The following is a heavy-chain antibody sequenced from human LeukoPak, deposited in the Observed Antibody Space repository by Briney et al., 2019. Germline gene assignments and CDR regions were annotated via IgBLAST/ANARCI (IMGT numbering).Heavy chain of an antibody. Sequence: GGSLRLSCAASGFTFSSYSMNWVRQAPGKGLEWVSSISSSSSYIYYADSVKGRFTISRDNAKNSLYLQMNSLRAEDTAVYYCARGRLYSSSFPYFDYWGQGTLVTVSS. V-gene: IGHV3-21*01. J-gene: IGHJ4*02. CDR2: ISSSSSYI. CDR3: ARGRLYSSSFPYFDY. D-gene: IGHD6-6*01. CDR1: GFTFSSYS.